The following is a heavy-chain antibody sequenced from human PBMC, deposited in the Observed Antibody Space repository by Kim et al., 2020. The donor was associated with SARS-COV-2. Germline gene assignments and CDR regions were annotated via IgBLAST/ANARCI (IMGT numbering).Heavy chain of an antibody. Sequence: SETLSLTCTVSGYSISSGYYWGWIRQPPGKGLEWIGSIYHSGSTYYNPSLKSRVTISVDTSKNQFSLKLSSVTAADTAVYYCATTYYYGSGSLGYWGQGTLVTVSS. CDR3: ATTYYYGSGSLGY. D-gene: IGHD3-10*01. J-gene: IGHJ4*02. V-gene: IGHV4-38-2*02. CDR1: GYSISSGYY. CDR2: IYHSGST.